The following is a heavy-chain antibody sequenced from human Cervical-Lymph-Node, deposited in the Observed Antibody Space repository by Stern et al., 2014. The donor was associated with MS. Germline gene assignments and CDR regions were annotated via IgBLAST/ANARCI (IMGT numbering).Heavy chain of an antibody. CDR2: INPNSGGP. J-gene: IGHJ6*02. Sequence: VQLVESGAEVKKPGASVTVSCTASGYAFNSYYLHWVRQAPGQGLEWMGGINPNSGGPAYAPRFHGRVSMTRDTSIITAYMELTGLTSDDTAVYYCARGPNEHWGGHYHSNGLDVWGLGTTVTVSS. D-gene: IGHD7-27*01. CDR3: ARGPNEHWGGHYHSNGLDV. V-gene: IGHV1-2*02. CDR1: GYAFNSYY.